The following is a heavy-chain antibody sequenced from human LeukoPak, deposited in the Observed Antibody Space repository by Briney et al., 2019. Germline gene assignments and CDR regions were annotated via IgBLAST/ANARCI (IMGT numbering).Heavy chain of an antibody. Sequence: SETLSLTCAVSRASISSPYYWAWIRQSPGKGLECIGSMFHTGSTYYNPSLKSRVAISLDTSQNQFSLKMRSVTAADTAVYYCARGVVVAATDRNYYYYYMDVWGKGTTVTVSS. CDR2: MFHTGST. V-gene: IGHV4-38-2*01. J-gene: IGHJ6*03. D-gene: IGHD2-15*01. CDR3: ARGVVVAATDRNYYYYYMDV. CDR1: RASISSPYY.